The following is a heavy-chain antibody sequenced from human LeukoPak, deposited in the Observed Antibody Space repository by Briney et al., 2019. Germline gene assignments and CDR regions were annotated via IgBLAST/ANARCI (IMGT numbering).Heavy chain of an antibody. J-gene: IGHJ5*02. CDR1: GYTFTDYY. D-gene: IGHD3-10*01. CDR2: INPNSGGT. Sequence: ASVKVSCKASGYTFTDYYMHWVRQAPGQGLEWMGWINPNSGGTNYAQKFQGRVTMTRDTSISTAYMELSRLRSDDTAVYYCARSRPYSGSGSYRSLRYNWFDPWGQGTLVTVSS. V-gene: IGHV1-2*02. CDR3: ARSRPYSGSGSYRSLRYNWFDP.